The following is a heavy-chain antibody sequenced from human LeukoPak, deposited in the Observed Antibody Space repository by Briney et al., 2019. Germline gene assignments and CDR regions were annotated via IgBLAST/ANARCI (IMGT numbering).Heavy chain of an antibody. CDR2: IYYSGST. CDR1: GGSISSYY. D-gene: IGHD1-26*01. V-gene: IGHV4-59*01. CDR3: AKGRDRGLPIPIDY. J-gene: IGHJ4*02. Sequence: SETLSLTCTVSGGSISSYYWSWIRQPPGKGLEWIGYIYYSGSTNYNPSLKSRVTISVDTSKNQFSLKLSSVTAEDTAVYYCAKGRDRGLPIPIDYWGQGTLVTVSS.